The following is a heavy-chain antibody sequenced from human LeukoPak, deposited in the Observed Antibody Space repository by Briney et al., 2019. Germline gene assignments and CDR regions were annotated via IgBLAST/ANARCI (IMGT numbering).Heavy chain of an antibody. V-gene: IGHV3-23*01. CDR2: INGRGAAT. Sequence: GSLRLSCAVSGFTFSSHAMTWVRPAPGKGLEWVSGINGRGAATYYADSVKGRFTISRDNFKNTLYLQMDSLRAEDTAVYYCAKRADGDGDLDYWGQGTLVTVSS. D-gene: IGHD2-21*02. J-gene: IGHJ4*02. CDR1: GFTFSSHA. CDR3: AKRADGDGDLDY.